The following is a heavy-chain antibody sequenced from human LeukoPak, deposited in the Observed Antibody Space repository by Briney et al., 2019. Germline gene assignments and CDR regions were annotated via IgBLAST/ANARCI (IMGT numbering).Heavy chain of an antibody. J-gene: IGHJ5*02. CDR2: IYYSGST. D-gene: IGHD3-10*02. V-gene: IGHV4-31*03. Sequence: SETLSLTCTVSGGSISSGGYYWSWIRQHPGKGLEWIGYIYYSGSTYYNPSLKSRVTISVDTSKNQFSLKLSSVTAAVTAVYYCARGRTYYYVFDPWGQGTLVTVSS. CDR3: ARGRTYYYVFDP. CDR1: GGSISSGGYY.